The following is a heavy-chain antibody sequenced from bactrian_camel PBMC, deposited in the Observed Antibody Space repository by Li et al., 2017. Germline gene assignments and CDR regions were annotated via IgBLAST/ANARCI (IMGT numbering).Heavy chain of an antibody. CDR2: VNSGGGTT. CDR3: AKGLSLWFSDYDLLRGGNY. J-gene: IGHJ4*01. D-gene: IGHD4*01. V-gene: IGHV3S1*01. Sequence: HVQLVESGGDLVQPGGSLKLSCAASGFTFASYWMYWVRQAPGKGLEWVSAVNSGGGTTYYAESLKGRFTISRDNVKNTLYLQLNSLKTEDTAMYVCAKGLSLWFSDYDLLRGGNYWGQGTQVTVS. CDR1: GFTFASYW.